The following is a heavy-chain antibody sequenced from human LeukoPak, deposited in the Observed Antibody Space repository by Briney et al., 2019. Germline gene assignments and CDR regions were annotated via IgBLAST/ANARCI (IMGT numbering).Heavy chain of an antibody. CDR3: AKPIVGATTGDY. CDR1: GFTFSSYG. V-gene: IGHV3-30*18. Sequence: GRSLRLSCAASGFTFSSYGMHWVRQAPGKGLEWVAVISYDGSNKYYADSVKGRFTISRDNSKNTLYLQMNSLRAEDTAVYYCAKPIVGATTGDYWGQGTLVTVSS. D-gene: IGHD1-26*01. J-gene: IGHJ4*02. CDR2: ISYDGSNK.